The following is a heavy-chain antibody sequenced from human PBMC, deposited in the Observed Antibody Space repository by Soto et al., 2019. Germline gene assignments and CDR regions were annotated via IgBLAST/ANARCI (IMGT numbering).Heavy chain of an antibody. D-gene: IGHD1-26*01. CDR1: GGTFSSYT. Sequence: ASVKVSCKASGGTFSSYTISWVRQAPGQGLEWMGRIIPILGIADYAQKFQGRVTITADKSTSTAYMELSSLRSEDTAVYYCARDEREVRTYDYMDVWGKGTTGTVSS. V-gene: IGHV1-69*04. CDR2: IIPILGIA. J-gene: IGHJ6*03. CDR3: ARDEREVRTYDYMDV.